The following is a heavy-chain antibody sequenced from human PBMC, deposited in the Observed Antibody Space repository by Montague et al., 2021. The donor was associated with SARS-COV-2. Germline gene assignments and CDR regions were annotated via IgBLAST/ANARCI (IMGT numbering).Heavy chain of an antibody. J-gene: IGHJ4*02. CDR2: MYYSGST. CDR1: GGSISSSTYY. D-gene: IGHD3-10*01. CDR3: ARQPRNYYDSGGYWDLGDD. Sequence: SETLSLTCTVSGGSISSSTYYWSWIRQPPGRGLEWIGSMYYSGSTYSNPSLKSRVTISVDTSKKQFSLKLSSVTAADTAVSSCARQPRNYYDSGGYWDLGDDWGQGTLVTVSS. V-gene: IGHV4-39*01.